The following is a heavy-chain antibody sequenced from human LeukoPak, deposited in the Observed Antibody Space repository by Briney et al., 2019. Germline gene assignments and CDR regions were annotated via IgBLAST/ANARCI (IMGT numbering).Heavy chain of an antibody. CDR3: SAGEGYYDSSDYYSAWAFNV. CDR1: GFTFSSYS. J-gene: IGHJ3*01. CDR2: ISSSSSFI. V-gene: IGHV3-21*01. D-gene: IGHD3-22*01. Sequence: GGSLRLSCAASGFTFSSYSMNWVRQAPGKGLEWVSSISSSSSFIYYADSVKGRFTISRDNAKNSLYLQMNSLRAEDTAVYYCSAGEGYYDSSDYYSAWAFNVWGQGTMVTVSS.